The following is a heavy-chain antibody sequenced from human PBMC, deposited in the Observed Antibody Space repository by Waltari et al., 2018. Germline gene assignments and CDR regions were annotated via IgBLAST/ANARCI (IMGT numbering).Heavy chain of an antibody. Sequence: QVQLQESGPGLVKPSETLSLTCTVSVGSINTFYWNWIRQPPGKGLEWIGNIYYSGSTNYSPSLKSRVTISVDTSKNQFSLNLSSVTAADTAVYYCARGGSGSRANFDCWGQGTLVTVSS. J-gene: IGHJ4*02. CDR1: VGSINTFY. V-gene: IGHV4-59*01. CDR3: ARGGSGSRANFDC. CDR2: IYYSGST. D-gene: IGHD3-10*01.